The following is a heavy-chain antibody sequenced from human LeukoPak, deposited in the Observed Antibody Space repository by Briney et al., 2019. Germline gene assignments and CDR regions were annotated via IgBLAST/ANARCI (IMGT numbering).Heavy chain of an antibody. CDR1: GFTFSSYG. V-gene: IGHV3-30*02. CDR3: AKEMATIYPQGFDY. Sequence: GGSLRLSCAASGFTFSSYGMHWVRQAPGKGLEGVAFIRYDGSNKYYADSVKGRFTISRDNSKNTLYLQMNSLRAEDTAVYYCAKEMATIYPQGFDYWGQGTLVTVSS. D-gene: IGHD5-24*01. J-gene: IGHJ4*02. CDR2: IRYDGSNK.